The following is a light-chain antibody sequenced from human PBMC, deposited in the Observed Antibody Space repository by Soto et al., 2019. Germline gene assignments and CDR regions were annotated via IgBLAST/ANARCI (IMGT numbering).Light chain of an antibody. V-gene: IGKV3-20*01. CDR2: GVS. Sequence: EIVLTQSPGTLSLSPGERATLSCRASQSVSSSYLAWYQQKPGQPPRLLIYGVSSRVTGVPDRFSGSGSGTAFTLIISRLEPEDFAVSYCQQYGVSPRTFGQGTKVEIK. J-gene: IGKJ1*01. CDR1: QSVSSSY. CDR3: QQYGVSPRT.